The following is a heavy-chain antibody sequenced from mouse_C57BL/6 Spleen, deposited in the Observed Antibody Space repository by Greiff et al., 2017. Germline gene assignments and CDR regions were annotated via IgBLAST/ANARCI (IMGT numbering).Heavy chain of an antibody. CDR2: IYPSDSET. CDR1: GYTFTSYW. CDR3: ARGVYYDYDDYAMDY. D-gene: IGHD2-4*01. Sequence: VQLQQPGAELVRPGSSVKLSCKASGYTFTSYWMDWVKQRPGQGLEWIGNIYPSDSETHYNQKFKDKATLTVDKSSSTAYMQLSSLTSEDSAVYYCARGVYYDYDDYAMDYWGQGTSVTVS. V-gene: IGHV1-61*01. J-gene: IGHJ4*01.